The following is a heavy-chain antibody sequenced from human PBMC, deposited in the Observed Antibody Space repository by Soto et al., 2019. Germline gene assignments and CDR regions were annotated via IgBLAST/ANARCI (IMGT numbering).Heavy chain of an antibody. V-gene: IGHV1-2*04. Sequence: ASVKVSCKASGYTFTGYYMHWVRQAPGQGLEWMGWINPNSGGTNYAQKFQGWVTMTRDTSISTAYMALSRLRSDDTAVYYCERGLRGSSEEPGNEYWGQGTLVSVSS. CDR2: INPNSGGT. CDR1: GYTFTGYY. J-gene: IGHJ4*02. D-gene: IGHD6-13*01. CDR3: ERGLRGSSEEPGNEY.